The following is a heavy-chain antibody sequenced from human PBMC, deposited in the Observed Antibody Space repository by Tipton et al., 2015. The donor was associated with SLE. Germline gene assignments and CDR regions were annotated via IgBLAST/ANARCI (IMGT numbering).Heavy chain of an antibody. J-gene: IGHJ6*03. D-gene: IGHD1-20*01. CDR2: IYGDATGP. V-gene: IGHV3-23*03. Sequence: SLRLSCAASGFTFSSYAMSWVRQAPGKGLEWVSVIYGDATGPYYADSVKGRFTISRDNSKGTLYLQMRSLRAEDTAVYYCARDIITGYYYYMDVWGKGTTVTVSS. CDR1: GFTFSSYA. CDR3: ARDIITGYYYYMDV.